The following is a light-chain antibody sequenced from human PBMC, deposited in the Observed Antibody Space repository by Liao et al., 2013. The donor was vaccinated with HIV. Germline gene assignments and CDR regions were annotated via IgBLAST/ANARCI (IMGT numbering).Light chain of an antibody. J-gene: IGLJ2*01. CDR3: QVWDSSSDHRVV. Sequence: SYELTQPPSVSVSPGQTASIPCSGDKLAYKYASWYQQKPGQSPVLVIYQDSKRPSGIPERFSGSNSGNTATLTISRVEAGDEADYYCQVWDSSSDHRVVFGGGTKLTVL. V-gene: IGLV3-1*01. CDR2: QDS. CDR1: KLAYKY.